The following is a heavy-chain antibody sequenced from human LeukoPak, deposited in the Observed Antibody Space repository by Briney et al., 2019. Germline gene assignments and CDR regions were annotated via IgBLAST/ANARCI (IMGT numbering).Heavy chain of an antibody. CDR1: GFTFSSYA. D-gene: IGHD3-9*01. CDR3: ARDRDYDILTGYPYLIDY. Sequence: PGGSLRLSCAASGFTFSSYAMHWVRQAPGKGLEWVAVISYDGSNKYYADSVKGRFTISRDNSKNTLYLQMNSLRAEDTAVYYCARDRDYDILTGYPYLIDYWGRGTLVTVSS. J-gene: IGHJ4*02. CDR2: ISYDGSNK. V-gene: IGHV3-30*04.